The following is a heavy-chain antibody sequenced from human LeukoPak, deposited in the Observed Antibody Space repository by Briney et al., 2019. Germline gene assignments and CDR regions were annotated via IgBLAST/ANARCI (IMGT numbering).Heavy chain of an antibody. J-gene: IGHJ4*02. CDR3: ASLNKYSYVL. Sequence: SETLSLTCTVSGDSISRSPYFWGWIRQPPGKGMEWIGNIFHSGNTYYSPTFRNRVTISLDLSRNQFSLRLTSVTAADTAVFFCASLNKYSYVLWGQGSLVTVSS. CDR2: IFHSGNT. CDR1: GDSISRSPYF. V-gene: IGHV4-39*01. D-gene: IGHD1/OR15-1a*01.